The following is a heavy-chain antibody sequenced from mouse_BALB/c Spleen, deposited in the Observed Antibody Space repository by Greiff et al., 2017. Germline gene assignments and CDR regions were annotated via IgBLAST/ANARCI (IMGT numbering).Heavy chain of an antibody. V-gene: IGHV2-9*02. CDR2: IWAGGST. D-gene: IGHD3-1*01. Sequence: VQLQQSGPGLVAPSQCLSISCTASGFSLTSYGVHWVRQPPGKGLEWLGVIWAGGSTNYNSALMSRLSISKDNSKSQVFLKMNSLQTNDTAMYYCARDGGSSGYVDWGQGTLVTVSA. CDR1: GFSLTSYG. CDR3: ARDGGSSGYVD. J-gene: IGHJ3*01.